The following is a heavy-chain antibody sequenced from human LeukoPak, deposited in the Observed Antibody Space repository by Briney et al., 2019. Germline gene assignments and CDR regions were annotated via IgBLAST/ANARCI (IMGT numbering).Heavy chain of an antibody. D-gene: IGHD2-2*01. CDR3: ARVASIVVVPAADYFDY. V-gene: IGHV3-11*01. CDR1: GFTFSDYY. Sequence: GGSLRLSCAASGFTFSDYYMSWIRQAPGKGLEWVSYISSSGSTIYYADSVKGRFTISRDNAKNSLYLQMNSLRAEDTAVYYCARVASIVVVPAADYFDYWGQGPRSPSPQ. J-gene: IGHJ4*02. CDR2: ISSSGSTI.